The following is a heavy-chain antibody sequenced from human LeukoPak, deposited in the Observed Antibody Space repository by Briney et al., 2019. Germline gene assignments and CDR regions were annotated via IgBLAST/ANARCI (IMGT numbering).Heavy chain of an antibody. CDR2: IYYSGST. D-gene: IGHD6-19*01. V-gene: IGHV4-39*07. CDR1: GGSISSSSYY. Sequence: SETLSLTCTVSGGSISSSSYYWGWIRQPPGKGLEWIGSIYYSGSTYYNPSLKSRVTISVDTSKNQFSLKLSSVTAADTAVYYCARDSGQWLVHWGQGTPVTVSS. CDR3: ARDSGQWLVH. J-gene: IGHJ4*02.